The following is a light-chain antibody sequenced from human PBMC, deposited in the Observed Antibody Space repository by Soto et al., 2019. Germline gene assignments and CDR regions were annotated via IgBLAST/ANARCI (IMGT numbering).Light chain of an antibody. CDR3: QQYYETPFT. V-gene: IGKV4-1*01. J-gene: IGKJ4*01. CDR2: WAS. Sequence: DIVMTQSPDSLTASLGERATIRSKSRQSVFYRSTKTNYLGWYQQKPGQRPRLVIYWASTREIGVPDRFSGSGSRTDFTLTISSLQAEDAAIYYCQQYYETPFTLGGGTKVDIK. CDR1: QSVFYRSTKTNY.